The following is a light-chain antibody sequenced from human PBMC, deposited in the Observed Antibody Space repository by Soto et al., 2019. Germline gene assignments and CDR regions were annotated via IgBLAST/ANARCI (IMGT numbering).Light chain of an antibody. CDR2: LGS. V-gene: IGKV2-28*01. Sequence: DIVMTQSPLSLPVTPGEPASISCRSSQSLLYSNGYNYLDWYLQKPGQSPQLLIYLGSNRASGVPDRLSGSGSGTDFTLKISRVEAEDVGVYYCMQALQTRTFGQGTKVDIK. J-gene: IGKJ1*01. CDR3: MQALQTRT. CDR1: QSLLYSNGYNY.